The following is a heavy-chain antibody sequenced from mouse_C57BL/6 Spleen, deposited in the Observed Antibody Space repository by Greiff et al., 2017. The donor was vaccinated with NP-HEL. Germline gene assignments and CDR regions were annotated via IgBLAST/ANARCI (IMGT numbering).Heavy chain of an antibody. CDR3: AREENYGAMDY. J-gene: IGHJ4*01. CDR1: GFTFSSYA. CDR2: ISDGGSYT. D-gene: IGHD1-1*01. Sequence: EVMLVESGGGLVKPGGSLKLSCAASGFTFSSYAMSWVRQTPEKRLEWVATISDGGSYTYYPDNVKGRFTISRDNAKNNLYLQMSHLKSEDTAMYYCAREENYGAMDYWGQGTSVTVSS. V-gene: IGHV5-4*01.